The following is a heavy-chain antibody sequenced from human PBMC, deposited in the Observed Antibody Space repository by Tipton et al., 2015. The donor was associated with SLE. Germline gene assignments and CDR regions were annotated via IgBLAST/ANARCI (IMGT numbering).Heavy chain of an antibody. J-gene: IGHJ4*02. CDR2: IRHDGTDE. CDR3: ARVVRTWFFDY. CDR1: GFSLSGTG. V-gene: IGHV3-33*08. D-gene: IGHD3-22*01. Sequence: SLRLSCAASGFSLSGTGIHWVRQAPGKGLDWVAVIRHDGTDEYYADSVKGRFTISRDNSKNTLYLQMNSLRAEDTAIYYCARVVRTWFFDYWGQGTLVTVSS.